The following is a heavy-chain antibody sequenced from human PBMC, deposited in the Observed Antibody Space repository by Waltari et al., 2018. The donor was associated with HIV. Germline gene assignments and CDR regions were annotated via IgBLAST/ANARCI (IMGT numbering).Heavy chain of an antibody. CDR1: KFIFSNNW. CDR2: ISSDGNED. CDR3: ARGAVYSSGPYDAFDV. Sequence: VQLVESGGGLVQPGGSLTLSCPASKFIFSNNWMTWVRQAPGKGLEWVADISSDGNEDFYSDSLKGRFVISRDNVKNSLFLQLSHLRVDDTAVYYCARGAVYSSGPYDAFDVWGQGTLVTVSS. D-gene: IGHD6-19*01. J-gene: IGHJ3*01. V-gene: IGHV3-7*04.